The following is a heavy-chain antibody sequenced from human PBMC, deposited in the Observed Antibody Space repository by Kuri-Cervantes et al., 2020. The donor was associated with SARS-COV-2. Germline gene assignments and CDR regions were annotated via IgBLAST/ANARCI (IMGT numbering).Heavy chain of an antibody. J-gene: IGHJ4*02. CDR1: GYTFTDYA. CDR2: TNAGNGDT. CDR3: ARDLPYCSRASCSRFDY. Sequence: ASGKVSCKAAGYTFTDYAIHWVRQAPGQRLEWMGWTNAGNGDTRYSQKFRGRVTITRDTSASTAYMDLSSLRSEDTALYYCARDLPYCSRASCSRFDYWGQGTLVTVSS. V-gene: IGHV1-3*01. D-gene: IGHD2-2*01.